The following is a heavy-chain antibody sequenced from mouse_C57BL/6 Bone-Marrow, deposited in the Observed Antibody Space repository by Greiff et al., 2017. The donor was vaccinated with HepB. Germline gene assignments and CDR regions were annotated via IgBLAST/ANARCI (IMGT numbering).Heavy chain of an antibody. CDR3: AREWLLRNYYAMDY. J-gene: IGHJ4*01. D-gene: IGHD2-3*01. Sequence: EVQLVESGGGLVKPGGSLKLSCAASGFTFSSYAMSWVRRTPEKRLEWVATISDGGSYTYYPDNVKGRFTISRDNAKNNLYLQMSHLKSEDTAMYYCAREWLLRNYYAMDYWGQGTSVTVSS. CDR2: ISDGGSYT. CDR1: GFTFSSYA. V-gene: IGHV5-4*01.